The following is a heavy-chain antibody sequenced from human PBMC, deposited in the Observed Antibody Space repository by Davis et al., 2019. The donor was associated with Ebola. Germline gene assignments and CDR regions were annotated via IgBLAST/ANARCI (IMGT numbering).Heavy chain of an antibody. D-gene: IGHD3-10*01. CDR2: ISYDGSNK. CDR1: GFTFSSYG. J-gene: IGHJ6*02. Sequence: GGSLRLSCAASGFTFSSYGMHWVRQAPGKGLEWVAVISYDGSNKYYADSVKGRFTISRDNSKNTLYLQMNSLRAEDTAVYYCASVLRGGYYYYGMDVWGQGTTVTVSS. V-gene: IGHV3-30*03. CDR3: ASVLRGGYYYYGMDV.